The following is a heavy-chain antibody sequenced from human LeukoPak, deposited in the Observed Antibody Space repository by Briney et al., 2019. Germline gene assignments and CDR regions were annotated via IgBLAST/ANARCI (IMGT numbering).Heavy chain of an antibody. CDR1: GFTFSSYE. CDR2: ISSSGSTI. V-gene: IGHV3-48*03. J-gene: IGHJ4*02. D-gene: IGHD3-16*02. CDR3: ARTYDYVWGSYPLN. Sequence: GGSLRLSCAASGFTFSSYEMNWVRQAPGKGLEWVSYISSSGSTIYYADSVKGRFTISRDNAKNSLYLQMNSLRAKDTAVYYCARTYDYVWGSYPLNWGQGTLVTVSS.